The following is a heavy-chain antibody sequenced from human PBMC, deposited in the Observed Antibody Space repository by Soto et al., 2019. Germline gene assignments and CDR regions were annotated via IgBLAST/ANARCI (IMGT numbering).Heavy chain of an antibody. J-gene: IGHJ3*02. D-gene: IGHD4-17*01. Sequence: QVQLQESGPGLVKPSRTLTLTCTVSGGFVASGGYYGTWIRHLPGKGLEWIGYMRYSGSSYYNPSLESRVTMSIDTSKNNFSLKLSSVTAADPAVYYCAIPEGAPRHFGDYGRSGWGAFDIWGQGTMVTVSS. CDR2: MRYSGSS. CDR1: GGFVASGGYY. V-gene: IGHV4-31*03. CDR3: AIPEGAPRHFGDYGRSGWGAFDI.